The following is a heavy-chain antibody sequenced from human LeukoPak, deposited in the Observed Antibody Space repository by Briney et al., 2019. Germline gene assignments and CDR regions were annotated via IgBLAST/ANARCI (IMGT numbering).Heavy chain of an antibody. D-gene: IGHD5-18*01. Sequence: ASVKVSCKASGYIFTSYYMHWVRQAPGQGLEWMGIINPSGGSTSYAQKFQGRVTMTRDTSTSTVYMELSSLRSEDTAVYYCATHTAMALDAFDIWGQGTMVTVSS. J-gene: IGHJ3*02. CDR1: GYIFTSYY. CDR3: ATHTAMALDAFDI. CDR2: INPSGGST. V-gene: IGHV1-46*01.